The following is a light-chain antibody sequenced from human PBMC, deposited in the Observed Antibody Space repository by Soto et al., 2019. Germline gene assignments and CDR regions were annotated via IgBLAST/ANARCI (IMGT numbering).Light chain of an antibody. V-gene: IGKV1-5*03. CDR1: QSISSW. Sequence: PSTLSASVGDRVTITCRASQSISSWLAWYQQKPGKAPKLLIYKASSLESGVPSRFSGSGSGTEFTLTISSLQPDDFATYYCQQYNSYSITFGQGTRLEIK. CDR2: KAS. J-gene: IGKJ5*01. CDR3: QQYNSYSIT.